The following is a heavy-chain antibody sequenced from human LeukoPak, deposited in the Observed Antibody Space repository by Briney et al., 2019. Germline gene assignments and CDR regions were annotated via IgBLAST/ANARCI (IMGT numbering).Heavy chain of an antibody. D-gene: IGHD3-22*01. V-gene: IGHV4-31*03. CDR2: IYYSGST. Sequence: PSETLSLTCTVSGGSISSGGYYWSWIRQPPGKGLEWIGYIYYSGSTYYNPALKSRVTISVDTSKKQVSLKLSSVTAADTAVYYCARAPFDYDSSGYPGRAFDIWGQGTMVTVSS. CDR3: ARAPFDYDSSGYPGRAFDI. J-gene: IGHJ3*02. CDR1: GGSISSGGYY.